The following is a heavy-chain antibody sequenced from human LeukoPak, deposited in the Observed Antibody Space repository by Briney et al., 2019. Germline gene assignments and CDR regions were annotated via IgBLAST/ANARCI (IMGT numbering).Heavy chain of an antibody. J-gene: IGHJ4*02. CDR1: GGTFSSYA. CDR3: ARDTLTYYYGPGSLH. CDR2: IIPIFGTA. D-gene: IGHD3-10*01. V-gene: IGHV1-69*06. Sequence: GASVKVSCKASGGTFSSYAISWVRQAPGQGLEWMGGIIPIFGTANYAQKFQGRVTITADKSTSTAYMELRSLRSDDTAVYYCARDTLTYYYGPGSLHWGQGTLVTVSS.